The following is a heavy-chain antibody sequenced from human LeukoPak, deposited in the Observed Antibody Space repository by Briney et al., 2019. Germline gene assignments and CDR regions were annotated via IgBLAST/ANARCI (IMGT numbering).Heavy chain of an antibody. Sequence: GGSLRLSCAVSGFTFSSYSMNWVRQAPGKGLEWVSSISIDSSHIYYSDSVRGRFTISRDNAKNSLYLQMNSLRAEDTAVYYCARRDYDILTGYSYYFDYWGQGTLVTVSS. J-gene: IGHJ4*02. D-gene: IGHD3-9*01. CDR2: ISIDSSHI. CDR3: ARRDYDILTGYSYYFDY. CDR1: GFTFSSYS. V-gene: IGHV3-21*01.